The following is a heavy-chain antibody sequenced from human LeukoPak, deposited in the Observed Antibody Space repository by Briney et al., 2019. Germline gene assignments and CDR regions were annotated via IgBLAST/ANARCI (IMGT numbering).Heavy chain of an antibody. D-gene: IGHD3-22*01. V-gene: IGHV3-30*18. CDR1: GFSFSSYA. J-gene: IGHJ4*02. Sequence: GGSLRLSCAASGFSFSSYAMHWVRQAPGKGLEWVAVISYDGSNKYYADSVKGRFTISRDNSKNTLYLQMNSLRAEDTAVYYCAKEDYYYDSSGYSAFDYWGQGTLVTVSS. CDR3: AKEDYYYDSSGYSAFDY. CDR2: ISYDGSNK.